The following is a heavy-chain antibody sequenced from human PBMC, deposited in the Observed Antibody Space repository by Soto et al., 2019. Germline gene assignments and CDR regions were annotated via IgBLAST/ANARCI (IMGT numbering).Heavy chain of an antibody. Sequence: QVQLVQSGAEVKKPGSSVKVSCKASGGTFSSYAISWVRQAPGQGLEWMGGIIPIFGTANYAQKFQGRVIITADESTSTAYMELSSLRSEDTAVYCCARVQLAYCGGDCYSGYYYGMDVWGQGTTVTVSS. V-gene: IGHV1-69*12. CDR2: IIPIFGTA. D-gene: IGHD2-21*02. J-gene: IGHJ6*02. CDR3: ARVQLAYCGGDCYSGYYYGMDV. CDR1: GGTFSSYA.